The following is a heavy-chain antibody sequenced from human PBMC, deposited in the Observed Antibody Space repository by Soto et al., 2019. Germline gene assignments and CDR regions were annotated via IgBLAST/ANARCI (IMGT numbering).Heavy chain of an antibody. CDR1: GGSISSGGYY. CDR2: IYYSGST. Sequence: SETLSLTCTVSGGSISSGGYYWSWIRQHPGKGLEWIGYIYYSGSTYYTPSLKSRVTIXVDTSKNQFSLKLSSVTAAXTAVYYCARVGYCSGGSCYWYYYYYGMDVGGQGTTVTVSS. CDR3: ARVGYCSGGSCYWYYYYYGMDV. J-gene: IGHJ6*02. D-gene: IGHD2-15*01. V-gene: IGHV4-31*03.